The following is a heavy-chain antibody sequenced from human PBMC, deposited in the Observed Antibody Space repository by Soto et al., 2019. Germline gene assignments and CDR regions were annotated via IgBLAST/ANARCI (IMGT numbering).Heavy chain of an antibody. CDR3: AEGVLVVTWLDCYYGMDG. Sequence: GGSLRLSCAASGFTFSSYGMHWFRQAPGKGLEWVAVISYDGSNKYYADSAKGRFTISRDNSKNTLYLQMNCLRGEGRAVSYCAEGVLVVTWLDCYYGMDGWGQGPTVSVSS. J-gene: IGHJ6*02. CDR1: GFTFSSYG. D-gene: IGHD2-21*02. V-gene: IGHV3-30*18. CDR2: ISYDGSNK.